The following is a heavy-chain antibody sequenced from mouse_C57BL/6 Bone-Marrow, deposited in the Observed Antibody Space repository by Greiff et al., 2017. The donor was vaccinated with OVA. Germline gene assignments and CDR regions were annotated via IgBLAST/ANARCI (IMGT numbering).Heavy chain of an antibody. V-gene: IGHV1-5*01. CDR2: IYPGNSDT. Sequence: VQLQQSGTVLARPGASVKMSCKTSGYTFTSYWMHWVKQRPGQGLEWIGAIYPGNSDTSYNQKFKDKATLTADKSSSTAYMQLSSLTYEDSAVYYCARTQASSWFAYWGQGTLVTVSA. CDR1: GYTFTSYW. D-gene: IGHD3-2*02. J-gene: IGHJ3*01. CDR3: ARTQASSWFAY.